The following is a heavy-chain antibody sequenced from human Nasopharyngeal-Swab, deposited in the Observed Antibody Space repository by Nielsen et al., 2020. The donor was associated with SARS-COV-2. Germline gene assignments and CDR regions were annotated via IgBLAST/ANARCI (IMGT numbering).Heavy chain of an antibody. J-gene: IGHJ4*02. CDR2: ISSSSSYI. V-gene: IGHV3-21*01. CDR3: ARDKSVRN. D-gene: IGHD3-22*01. Sequence: WIRQPPGKGLEWVSSISSSSSYIYYADSVKGRFTISRDNAKNSLYLQMNSLRAEDTAVCYCARDKSVRNWGQGTLVTVSS.